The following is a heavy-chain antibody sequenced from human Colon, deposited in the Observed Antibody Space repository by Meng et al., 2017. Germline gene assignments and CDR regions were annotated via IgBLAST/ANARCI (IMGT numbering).Heavy chain of an antibody. CDR3: ARHGGWHFDY. CDR2: IDLGGTP. D-gene: IGHD6-19*01. Sequence: QLQLKESGPGLVGPSGTLSLTCAVSGGSISSYNWWSWVRQPPGKGLEWIGQIDLGGTPYYNPSLESRVIMSLDKSKNQLSLRLTSVAAADTAVYYCARHGGWHFDYWGQGALVTVSS. CDR1: GGSISSYNW. V-gene: IGHV4-4*02. J-gene: IGHJ4*02.